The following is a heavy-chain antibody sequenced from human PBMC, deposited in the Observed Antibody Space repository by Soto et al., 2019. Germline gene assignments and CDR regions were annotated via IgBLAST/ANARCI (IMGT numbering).Heavy chain of an antibody. J-gene: IGHJ6*02. CDR2: MNPNSGNT. CDR3: ARDGGWYYGSGSYYTYYYGMDV. CDR1: GYSFTSYD. V-gene: IGHV1-8*01. D-gene: IGHD3-10*01. Sequence: ASVKVSCKASGYSFTSYDINWGRQATGQGLEWMGWMNPNSGNTGYAQKFQGRVTMTRNTSISTAYMELSSLRSEDTAVYYCARDGGWYYGSGSYYTYYYGMDVWGQGTTVTVSS.